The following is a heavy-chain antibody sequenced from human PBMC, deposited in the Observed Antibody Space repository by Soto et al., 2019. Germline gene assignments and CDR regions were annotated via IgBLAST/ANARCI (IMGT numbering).Heavy chain of an antibody. CDR3: ARAPHNSDILTGYYYYGMDV. Sequence: NPSETLSLTCTFSGGSIRIHIYYWAWIRKPPGKGLEWIGSIYYSGRTYYNPSLKSRLTISVDTSKNQFSLKLSSVTASDTAVYCCARAPHNSDILTGYYYYGMDVWGQGTTVTVSS. CDR1: GGSIRIHIYY. D-gene: IGHD3-9*01. V-gene: IGHV4-39*01. J-gene: IGHJ6*02. CDR2: IYYSGRT.